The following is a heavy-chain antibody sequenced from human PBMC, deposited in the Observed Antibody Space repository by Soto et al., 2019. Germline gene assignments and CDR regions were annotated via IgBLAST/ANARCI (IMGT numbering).Heavy chain of an antibody. Sequence: NPSETLSLTCTVSGGSISSGGYYWSWIRQHPGKGLEWIGYIYYSGSTYYNPSLKSRVTISVDTSKNQFSLKLSSVTAADTAVYYCARGDVRVGHTDMVPGAFDIWVQGTMVTVS. V-gene: IGHV4-31*03. D-gene: IGHD5-18*01. CDR1: GGSISSGGYY. CDR2: IYYSGST. CDR3: ARGDVRVGHTDMVPGAFDI. J-gene: IGHJ3*02.